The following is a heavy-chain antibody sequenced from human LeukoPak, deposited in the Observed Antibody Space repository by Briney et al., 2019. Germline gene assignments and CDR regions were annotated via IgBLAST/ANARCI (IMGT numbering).Heavy chain of an antibody. D-gene: IGHD4-17*01. CDR1: GFTFSSYA. CDR3: AKETGDYVDSFAP. J-gene: IGHJ5*02. Sequence: GGSLRLSCAASGFTFSSYAMSWVRQAPGKGLEWGSAISGSGGSTYYADSVKGRFTLSRDNSKNTLYLQMNRLKAEDTAVYYCAKETGDYVDSFAPWGQGPLASVPS. V-gene: IGHV3-23*01. CDR2: ISGSGGST.